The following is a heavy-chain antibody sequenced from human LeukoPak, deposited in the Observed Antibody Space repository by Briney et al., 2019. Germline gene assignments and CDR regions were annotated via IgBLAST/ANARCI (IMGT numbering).Heavy chain of an antibody. Sequence: GGSLRLSCAASGFTFSSYGMHWVRQAPGKGLEWVSYISNSGSTKYYADSVKGRFTISRDNAKNSLFLQMNSLRAEDTAVYYCARENIRSGSYELDYWGQGTLVTVSS. CDR2: ISNSGSTK. CDR1: GFTFSSYG. CDR3: ARENIRSGSYELDY. J-gene: IGHJ4*02. D-gene: IGHD3-10*01. V-gene: IGHV3-48*04.